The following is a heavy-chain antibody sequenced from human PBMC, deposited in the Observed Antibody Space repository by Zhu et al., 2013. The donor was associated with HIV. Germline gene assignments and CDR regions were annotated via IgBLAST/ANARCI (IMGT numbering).Heavy chain of an antibody. CDR2: IIPIFGTA. Sequence: QVQLVQSGAEVKKPGSSVKVSCKASGGTFSSYAISWVRQAPGQGLEWMGGIIPIFGTANYAQKFQGRVTITADESTSTAYMELSSLRSEDTAVYYCARDGSGYYDSSGYSGFDYVGPGNPGHRLL. CDR1: GGTFSSYA. J-gene: IGHJ4*02. D-gene: IGHD3-22*01. V-gene: IGHV1-69*12. CDR3: ARDGSGYYDSSGYSGFDY.